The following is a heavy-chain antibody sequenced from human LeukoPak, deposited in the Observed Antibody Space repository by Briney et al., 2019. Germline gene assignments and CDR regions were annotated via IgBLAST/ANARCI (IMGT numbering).Heavy chain of an antibody. CDR2: IYPSGDST. CDR1: GFTFSTYS. D-gene: IGHD6-19*01. CDR3: AKDVVPDSGWDLDY. V-gene: IGHV3-23*01. Sequence: GGSLRLSCAASGFTFSTYSMTWVRQGPGKGLEWVSSIYPSGDSTFYSDSVKGRFTISRDNSKNTLYLQMSSLRTEDTAIYYCAKDVVPDSGWDLDYWGQGTLVTVSS. J-gene: IGHJ4*02.